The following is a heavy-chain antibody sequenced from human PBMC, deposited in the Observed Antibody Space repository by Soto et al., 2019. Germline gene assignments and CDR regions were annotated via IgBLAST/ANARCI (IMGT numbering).Heavy chain of an antibody. CDR2: IYYSGST. J-gene: IGHJ6*02. CDR1: GGSISSYY. CDR3: ARIVVTAANGMDV. Sequence: LSLTCTVSGGSISSYYWSWIRQPPGKGLEWIGYIYYSGSTNYNPSLKSRVTISVDTSKNQFSLKLSSVTAAETAVYYCARIVVTAANGMDVWGQGTTVTVSS. D-gene: IGHD2-2*01. V-gene: IGHV4-59*01.